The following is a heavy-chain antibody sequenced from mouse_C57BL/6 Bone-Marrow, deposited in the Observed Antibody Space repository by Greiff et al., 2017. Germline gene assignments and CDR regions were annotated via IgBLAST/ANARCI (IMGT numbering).Heavy chain of an antibody. CDR1: GYTFTSYW. V-gene: IGHV1-64*01. CDR3: ASLIYYDYDGPY. Sequence: QVQLQQPGAELVKPGASVKLSCKASGYTFTSYWMHWVKQRPGQGLEWIGMIHPNSGSTNDNEKFKSKATLTVDKSSSTAYMQLSSLTSEDSAVYYCASLIYYDYDGPYWGQGTPLTVSS. J-gene: IGHJ2*01. CDR2: IHPNSGST. D-gene: IGHD2-4*01.